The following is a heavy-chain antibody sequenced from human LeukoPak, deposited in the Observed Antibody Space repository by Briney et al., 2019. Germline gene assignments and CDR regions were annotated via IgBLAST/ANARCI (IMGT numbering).Heavy chain of an antibody. CDR3: ARQYSSSWYALGYLDY. CDR1: GFTFSSYW. J-gene: IGHJ4*02. CDR2: IKQDGSDK. V-gene: IGHV3-7*01. D-gene: IGHD6-13*01. Sequence: PGGSLRLSCAASGFTFSSYWMSWVRQAPGKGLEWVANIKQDGSDKYCVDSVKGRFTISRDNAKNSLYLQMNSLRADDTALYYCARQYSSSWYALGYLDYWGQRTLVTVSS.